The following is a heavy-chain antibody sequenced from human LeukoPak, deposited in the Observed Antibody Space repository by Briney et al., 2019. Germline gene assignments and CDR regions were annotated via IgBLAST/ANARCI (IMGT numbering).Heavy chain of an antibody. CDR1: GYTLTELS. CDR3: ATYPYGDYVDWFDP. CDR2: FDPEDGET. Sequence: ASVKVSCKVSGYTLTELSMHWVRQAPGKGLEWMGSFDPEDGETIYAQKFQGRVTMTEDTSTDTAYMELSSLRSEDTAVYYCATYPYGDYVDWFDPWGQGTLVTVSS. V-gene: IGHV1-24*01. J-gene: IGHJ5*02. D-gene: IGHD4-17*01.